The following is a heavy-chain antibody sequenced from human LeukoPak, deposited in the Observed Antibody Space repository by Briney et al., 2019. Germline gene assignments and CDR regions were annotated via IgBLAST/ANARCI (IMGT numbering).Heavy chain of an antibody. CDR3: ARDKGVVGTLAP. V-gene: IGHV3-7*01. CDR2: IKEDGSEK. CDR1: GFMFSSYW. Sequence: GGSLRLSCAAAGFMFSSYWMSWVRQAPEKGLEWVANIKEDGSEKYYVDSVKGRFTISRDNAKNSLYLQMNSLRAEDTAIYYCARDKGVVGTLAPWGQGTLVTVSS. J-gene: IGHJ5*02. D-gene: IGHD1-26*01.